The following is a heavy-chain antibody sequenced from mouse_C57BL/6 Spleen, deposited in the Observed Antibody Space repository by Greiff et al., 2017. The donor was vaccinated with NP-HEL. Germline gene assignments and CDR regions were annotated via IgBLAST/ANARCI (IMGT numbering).Heavy chain of an antibody. Sequence: QVQLKHPGAELVKPGASVKMSCKASGYTFTSYWITWVKQRPGQGLEWIGDIYPGSGSTNYNEKFKSKATLTVDTSSSTAYMQLSSLTSEDSAVYYCARSGYYFDYWGQGTTLTVSS. CDR3: ARSGYYFDY. D-gene: IGHD2-2*01. CDR2: IYPGSGST. V-gene: IGHV1-55*01. J-gene: IGHJ2*01. CDR1: GYTFTSYW.